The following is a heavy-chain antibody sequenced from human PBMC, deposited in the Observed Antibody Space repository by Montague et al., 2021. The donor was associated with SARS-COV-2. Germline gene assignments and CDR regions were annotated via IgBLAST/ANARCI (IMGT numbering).Heavy chain of an antibody. J-gene: IGHJ4*02. CDR1: GFTFRHYD. Sequence: SLRLSCAASGFTFRHYDMRWFRQGPGKGLEWISSISGSGDHTYYVDSVEGRFTISRDNSKNMLFLQMNSLRAEDTALYYCAKDSVTVVRGIPDYWGQGTVVTVSS. V-gene: IGHV3-23*01. D-gene: IGHD3-10*01. CDR2: ISGSGDHT. CDR3: AKDSVTVVRGIPDY.